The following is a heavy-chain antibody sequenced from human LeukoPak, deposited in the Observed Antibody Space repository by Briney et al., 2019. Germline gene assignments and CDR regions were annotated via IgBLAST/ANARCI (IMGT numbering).Heavy chain of an antibody. CDR1: GFTFSSYW. CDR2: INSDGSST. D-gene: IGHD6-6*01. CDR3: ATRYSSSSRTEL. J-gene: IGHJ4*02. V-gene: IGHV3-74*01. Sequence: GGSLRLSCAASGFTFSSYWMHWVRQTPGKGLVWVSRINSDGSSTSYADSVKGRFTISRDNAKNSLYLQVNSLRAEDTAVYYCATRYSSSSRTELWGQGTLVTVSS.